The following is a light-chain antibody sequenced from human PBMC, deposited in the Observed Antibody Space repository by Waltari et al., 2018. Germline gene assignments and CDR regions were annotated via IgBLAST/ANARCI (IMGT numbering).Light chain of an antibody. J-gene: IGKJ4*01. Sequence: DIQMTQSPSSLSVSVGDRVTITCQASQDIRKNLNWFQQKPGKAPQVLIFDASNSQAAVPSRFSGSGSETDFAFTISSLQPEDIGTYYCQQYANLPLTFGGGTRVEIK. CDR3: QQYANLPLT. CDR1: QDIRKN. CDR2: DAS. V-gene: IGKV1-33*01.